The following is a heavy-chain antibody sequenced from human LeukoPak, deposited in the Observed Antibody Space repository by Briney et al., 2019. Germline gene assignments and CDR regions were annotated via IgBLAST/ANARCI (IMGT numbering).Heavy chain of an antibody. CDR3: ARGGYVWGTPFEY. CDR1: GGSISTDY. V-gene: IGHV4-59*01. Sequence: PSETLSLTCTVSGGSISTDYWNWIRQPPGKGLEWIGSMYYSGSTNYNPSPKSRVTISVDTSKNQFSLKLSSVTAADTAVYYCARGGYVWGTPFEYWGQGTLVTVSS. D-gene: IGHD3-16*01. J-gene: IGHJ4*02. CDR2: MYYSGST.